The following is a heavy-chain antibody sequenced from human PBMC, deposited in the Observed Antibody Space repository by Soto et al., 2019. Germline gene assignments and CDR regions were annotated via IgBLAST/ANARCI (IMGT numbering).Heavy chain of an antibody. D-gene: IGHD2-15*01. CDR2: IWYDVSNK. CDR3: ARGAHRISQINWFDP. V-gene: IGHV3-33*01. J-gene: IGHJ5*02. CDR1: GFTFSSYG. Sequence: PGGSLRLSCAASGFTFSSYGMHWVRQAPGKGLEWVAVIWYDVSNKYYANSVKGRFTISRDNSKNTLYLQMNSLRAEDTAVYYCARGAHRISQINWFDPGGKGTLVTVSS.